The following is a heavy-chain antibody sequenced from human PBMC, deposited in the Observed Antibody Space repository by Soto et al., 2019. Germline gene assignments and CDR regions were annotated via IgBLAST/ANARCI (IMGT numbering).Heavy chain of an antibody. CDR3: ARDREEYYYDSSCDPNWFDP. J-gene: IGHJ5*02. D-gene: IGHD3-22*01. CDR2: ISAYNGNT. CDR1: GYTFTSYG. Sequence: QVQLVQSGAEVKKPGASVKVSCKASGYTFTSYGISWVRQAPGQGLEWMGWISAYNGNTNYAQKLQGRVTMTTDTDKSTAYMGLRSLRCEDTAVYYCARDREEYYYDSSCDPNWFDPWGQGTLVTVSS. V-gene: IGHV1-18*01.